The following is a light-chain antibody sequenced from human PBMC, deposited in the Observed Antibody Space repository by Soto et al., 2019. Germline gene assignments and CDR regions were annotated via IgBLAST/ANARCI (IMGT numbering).Light chain of an antibody. CDR2: SAS. CDR1: QGVSTY. V-gene: IGKV1-8*01. CDR3: QQYYSYPRT. J-gene: IGKJ1*01. Sequence: AIRMTQSPSSFSASIGDRVTITCRASQGVSTYLAWYQQKPGKAPKLLIYSASILQSGVPSRFSGSGSGTDFTLIIGCLQSDDFATYYCQQYYSYPRTFSQGTKVEIK.